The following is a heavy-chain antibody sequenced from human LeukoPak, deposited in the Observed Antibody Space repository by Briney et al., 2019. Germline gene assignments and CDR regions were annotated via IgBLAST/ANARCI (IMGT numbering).Heavy chain of an antibody. J-gene: IGHJ4*02. Sequence: RPGGSLRLSCAASGFTFDDYGMSWVRQTPGKGLEWVSGINWNGGSTGYGDSVKGRFTISRDNSKNTVYLQMNSLRAEDTAVYYCAKEKNSGYYYHFDYWGQGTLVTVSS. CDR1: GFTFDDYG. D-gene: IGHD3-22*01. CDR2: INWNGGST. V-gene: IGHV3-20*04. CDR3: AKEKNSGYYYHFDY.